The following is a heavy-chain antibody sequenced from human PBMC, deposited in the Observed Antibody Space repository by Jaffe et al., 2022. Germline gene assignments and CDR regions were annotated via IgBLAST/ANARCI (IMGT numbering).Heavy chain of an antibody. CDR2: IYYSGST. J-gene: IGHJ4*02. V-gene: IGHV4-59*01. Sequence: QVQLQESGPGLVKPSETLSLTCTVSGGSISSYYWSWIRQPPGKGLEWIGYIYYSGSTNYNPSLKSRVTISVDTSKNQFSLKLSSVTAADTAVYYCARKLEHDYSNKRRGVFDYWGQGTLVTVSS. CDR1: GGSISSYY. D-gene: IGHD4-4*01. CDR3: ARKLEHDYSNKRRGVFDY.